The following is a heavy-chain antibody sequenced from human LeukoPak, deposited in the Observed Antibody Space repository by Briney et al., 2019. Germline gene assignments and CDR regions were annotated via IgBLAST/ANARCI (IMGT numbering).Heavy chain of an antibody. J-gene: IGHJ4*02. CDR3: TRTVNSASDF. CDR1: GFSFGSYP. V-gene: IGHV3-7*03. D-gene: IGHD4-23*01. CDR2: INQNGGVK. Sequence: SGGSLRLSCVVSGFSFGSYPMSWVRQAPGKGLEWVATINQNGGVKYYVDSVKGRFTISRDNAKTSLFLQMNSLRIDDTAMYYCTRTVNSASDFWGQGTLVTVSS.